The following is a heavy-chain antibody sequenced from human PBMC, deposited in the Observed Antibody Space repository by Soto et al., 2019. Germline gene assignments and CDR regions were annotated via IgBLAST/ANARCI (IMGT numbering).Heavy chain of an antibody. Sequence: ASETLSLTCAVSGGSISSSNWWSWVRQPPGKGLEWIGEIYHSGSTNYNPSLKSRVTISVDKSKNQFSLKLSSVTAADTAVYFCAREIVTAGGNNYFDPWGPGTLVTVSS. D-gene: IGHD2-21*02. CDR1: GGSISSSNW. J-gene: IGHJ5*02. CDR2: IYHSGST. V-gene: IGHV4-4*02. CDR3: AREIVTAGGNNYFDP.